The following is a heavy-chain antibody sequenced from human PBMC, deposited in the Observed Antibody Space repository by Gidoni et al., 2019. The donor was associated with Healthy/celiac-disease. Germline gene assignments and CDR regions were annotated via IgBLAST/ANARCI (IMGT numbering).Heavy chain of an antibody. D-gene: IGHD4-17*01. J-gene: IGHJ4*02. CDR3: AKGTTVTPRSLDY. CDR1: GFTFSSYA. Sequence: EVQLLESGGGLVQPGGSLRLSCAASGFTFSSYAISWVRQAPGKGLEWVAAMSGSGGRTYYADSVKGRFTISRDNAKNTLYLQMNSLRAEDTAVYYCAKGTTVTPRSLDYWGQGTLVTVSS. CDR2: MSGSGGRT. V-gene: IGHV3-23*01.